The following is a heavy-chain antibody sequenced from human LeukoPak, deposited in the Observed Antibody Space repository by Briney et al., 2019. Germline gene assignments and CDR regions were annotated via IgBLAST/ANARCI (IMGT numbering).Heavy chain of an antibody. J-gene: IGHJ4*02. V-gene: IGHV3-30*02. CDR1: GFTFSSYG. CDR3: AKIESSTPPDY. D-gene: IGHD2-2*01. Sequence: PGGSLRLSCAASGFTFSSYGMHWVRHAPGKGVEGVAFIRYDGSNKYYAVSVKGRFTISRDNSKNTLYLQMNSLRAEDTAVYYCAKIESSTPPDYWGQGTLVTVSS. CDR2: IRYDGSNK.